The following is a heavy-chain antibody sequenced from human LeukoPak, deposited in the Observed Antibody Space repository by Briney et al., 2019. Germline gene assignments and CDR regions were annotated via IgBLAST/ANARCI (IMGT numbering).Heavy chain of an antibody. J-gene: IGHJ4*02. CDR2: ISAYNGNT. V-gene: IGHV1-18*01. D-gene: IGHD3-3*01. CDR1: GYTFTSYG. Sequence: ASVKVSCKASGYTFTSYGISWVRQAPGQGLEWMGWISAYNGNTNYAQKLQGRVTMTTDTSTSTAYMELRSLRSDDTAVYYCARDWGSGYYDFWSGYPPIGNYWGQGTLVTVSS. CDR3: ARDWGSGYYDFWSGYPPIGNY.